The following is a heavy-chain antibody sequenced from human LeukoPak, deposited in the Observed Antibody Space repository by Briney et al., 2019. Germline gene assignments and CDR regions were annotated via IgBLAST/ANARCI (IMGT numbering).Heavy chain of an antibody. V-gene: IGHV1-46*01. CDR2: INPSGGST. D-gene: IGHD2-21*01. CDR1: GYTFTSYY. Sequence: ASVKVSCKASGYTFTSYYMHWMRQAPGQGLEWMGIINPSGGSTSYAQKFQGRVTMIRDTSTSTVYMELSSLRSEDTAVYYCARDGVVAGTNDYWGQGTLVTVSS. CDR3: ARDGVVAGTNDY. J-gene: IGHJ4*02.